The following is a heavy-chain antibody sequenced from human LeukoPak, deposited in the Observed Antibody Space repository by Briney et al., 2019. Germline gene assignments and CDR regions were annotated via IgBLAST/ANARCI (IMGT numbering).Heavy chain of an antibody. CDR1: GYTFTSYY. CDR2: INPSGGST. Sequence: ASVKVSCKASGYTFTSYYMHWVRQAPGQGLEWMGIINPSGGSTSYAQKFQGRVTISVDTSKNQFSLKLSSVTAADAAVYYCAKIPTGYSSGANWFDPWGQGTLVTVSS. J-gene: IGHJ5*02. D-gene: IGHD6-19*01. V-gene: IGHV1-46*01. CDR3: AKIPTGYSSGANWFDP.